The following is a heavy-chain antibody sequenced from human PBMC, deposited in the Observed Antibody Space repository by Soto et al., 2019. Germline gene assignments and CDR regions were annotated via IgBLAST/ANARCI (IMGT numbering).Heavy chain of an antibody. V-gene: IGHV3-23*01. CDR1: GCIFSSYA. J-gene: IGHJ4*02. CDR2: ITGSSDYT. D-gene: IGHD2-8*02. Sequence: LRLSCEASGCIFSSYAMNWVGQAPGKGLQWVSSITGSSDYTSYIASVKGRFTISRDNSKNTLYLQMNSLRAEDTAVYFCAKEQTTGAHYALDYWSQGTLVTVSS. CDR3: AKEQTTGAHYALDY.